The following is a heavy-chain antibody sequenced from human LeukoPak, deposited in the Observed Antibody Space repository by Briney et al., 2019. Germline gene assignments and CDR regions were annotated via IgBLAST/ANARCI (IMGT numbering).Heavy chain of an antibody. Sequence: SETLTVTCTVSGASISSYYWSWIRQPAGKGLERIGRIYTSGSTNYNPSLTSRVTMSVDTSENEFSLRLSSVTAADTAVYYCARHREATTVTNFDYWG. CDR2: IYTSGST. D-gene: IGHD4-17*01. J-gene: IGHJ4*01. V-gene: IGHV4-4*07. CDR1: GASISSYY. CDR3: ARHREATTVTNFDY.